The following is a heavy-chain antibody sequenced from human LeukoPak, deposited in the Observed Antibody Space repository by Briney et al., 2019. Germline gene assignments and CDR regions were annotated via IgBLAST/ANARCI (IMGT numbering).Heavy chain of an antibody. CDR1: GYTFTSYG. CDR3: ARDYYDSSGYYSPRYFDY. Sequence: ASVKVSCKASGYTFTSYGISWVRQAPGQGLEWMGWISAYNGNTNYAQKLQGRVTMTTDTSTSTAYMELRSLRSDDTAVYDCARDYYDSSGYYSPRYFDYWGQGTLVTVSS. CDR2: ISAYNGNT. D-gene: IGHD3-22*01. J-gene: IGHJ4*02. V-gene: IGHV1-18*01.